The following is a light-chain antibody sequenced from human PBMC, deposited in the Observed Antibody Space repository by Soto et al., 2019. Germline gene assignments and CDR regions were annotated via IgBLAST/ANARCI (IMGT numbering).Light chain of an antibody. CDR1: SSNIGGNS. V-gene: IGLV1-51*01. CDR2: DDN. CDR3: GSWDSRLSAYV. J-gene: IGLJ1*01. Sequence: QSVLTQPPSVSAAPGQKVTFSFSGSSSNIGGNSVSWYQQLPGTAPKLLIYDDNKRPSGIPDRFSGSKSGTSATLGITGFQTGDEADYYCGSWDSRLSAYVFATGTKATVL.